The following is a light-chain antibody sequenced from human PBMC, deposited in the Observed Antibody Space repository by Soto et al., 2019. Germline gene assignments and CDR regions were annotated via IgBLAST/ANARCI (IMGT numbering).Light chain of an antibody. V-gene: IGKV3-15*01. CDR2: GAS. Sequence: VMTQSPANMSVSPGERATLSCRASQSVSSNLAWYQQKRGQAPRLLIYGASNRATGIPARFSGSGSGTEFTLTISSLQSEDFAVYYCHQYDDWPLTFGGGTKVEIK. CDR1: QSVSSN. CDR3: HQYDDWPLT. J-gene: IGKJ4*01.